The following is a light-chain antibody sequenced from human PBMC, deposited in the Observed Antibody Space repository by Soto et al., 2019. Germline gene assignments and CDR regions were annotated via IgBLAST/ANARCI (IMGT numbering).Light chain of an antibody. Sequence: DIQMTQSPSTLSASVGDRVTITCRASQSISSWLAWYQQKPGKAPKLLIYDASSLESGVPSRFSGSGSGTEFTLNISSLQPDDFATYYCKQYNSYSGTFGQGTKVELK. CDR1: QSISSW. V-gene: IGKV1-5*01. CDR3: KQYNSYSGT. CDR2: DAS. J-gene: IGKJ1*01.